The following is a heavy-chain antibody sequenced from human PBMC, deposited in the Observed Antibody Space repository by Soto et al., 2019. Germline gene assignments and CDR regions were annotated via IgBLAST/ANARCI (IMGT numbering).Heavy chain of an antibody. CDR1: GFTFSNYG. V-gene: IGHV3-30*18. J-gene: IGHJ4*02. CDR3: AKYGDSSSWYADY. CDR2: ISYDGSNK. D-gene: IGHD6-13*01. Sequence: QVQLVESGGGVVQPGRSLRLSCAASGFTFSNYGMHWVRQAPGKGLEWVAVISYDGSNKYYADSVKGRFTISRDNSKNTLYLQMYSLRAEDTAVYYCAKYGDSSSWYADYWGQGTLVTVSS.